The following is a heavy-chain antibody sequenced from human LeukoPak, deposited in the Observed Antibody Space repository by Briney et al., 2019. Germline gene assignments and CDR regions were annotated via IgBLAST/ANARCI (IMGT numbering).Heavy chain of an antibody. CDR2: IYTSIGTT. D-gene: IGHD1-26*01. CDR3: ARELEGGYFDY. Sequence: ASVKVSCKASGYTFTGYYIHWVRQAPGQGLEYMGIIYTSIGTTNYAQKFQGRITVTRDTSTSTVYMELSSLRSEDTAVYYCARELEGGYFDYWGQGTLVTVSS. V-gene: IGHV1-46*01. CDR1: GYTFTGYY. J-gene: IGHJ4*02.